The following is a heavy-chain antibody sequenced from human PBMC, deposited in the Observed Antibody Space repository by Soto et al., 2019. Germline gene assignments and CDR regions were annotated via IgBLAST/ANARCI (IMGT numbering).Heavy chain of an antibody. Sequence: EEQLVESGGGLVQPGGSLRLSCAASGFTFSSYWMSWVRQAPGKGLEWVANIKQDGSEKYYVDSVKGRFTISRDNAKNSLYLQMNSLRAEDTAVHYTEREDIVVVVAATFFDYWGQGTLVTVSS. CDR1: GFTFSSYW. CDR2: IKQDGSEK. D-gene: IGHD2-15*01. CDR3: EREDIVVVVAATFFDY. V-gene: IGHV3-7*01. J-gene: IGHJ4*02.